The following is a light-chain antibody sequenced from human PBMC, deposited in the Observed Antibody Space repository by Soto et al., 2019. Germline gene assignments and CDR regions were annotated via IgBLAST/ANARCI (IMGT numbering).Light chain of an antibody. CDR1: SCDVGGYNY. V-gene: IGLV2-14*01. CDR2: EVS. Sequence: QSVLTQPASVSASPGQSITISCTGTSCDVGGYNYVSLYQQHAGKAPKLILYEVSNRPSGVSNRFSGSKSVNTASLTISGLQAEDEADYYCSSYTSSITLDVFGTGTKVTVL. CDR3: SSYTSSITLDV. J-gene: IGLJ1*01.